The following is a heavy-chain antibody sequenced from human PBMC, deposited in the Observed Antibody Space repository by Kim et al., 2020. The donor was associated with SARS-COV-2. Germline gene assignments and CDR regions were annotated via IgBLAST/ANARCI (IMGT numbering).Heavy chain of an antibody. Sequence: ASVKVSCKASGYTFTSYAMNWVRQAPGQGLEWMGWINTNTGNPTYAQGFTGRFVFSLDTSVSTAYLQTSSLKAEDTAVYYCASTFWRGYTCWFDPWGKGTLVTVSS. V-gene: IGHV7-4-1*02. D-gene: IGHD3-3*01. CDR2: INTNTGNP. CDR3: ASTFWRGYTCWFDP. J-gene: IGHJ5*01. CDR1: GYTFTSYA.